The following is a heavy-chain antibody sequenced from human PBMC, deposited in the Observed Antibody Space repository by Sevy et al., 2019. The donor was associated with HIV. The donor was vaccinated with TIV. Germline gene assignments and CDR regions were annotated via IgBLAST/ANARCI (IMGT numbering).Heavy chain of an antibody. D-gene: IGHD6-13*01. CDR1: GYSFTSYW. V-gene: IGHV5-51*01. J-gene: IGHJ3*02. CDR2: IYPGDSDT. Sequence: GESLKISCKGSGYSFTSYWIGWVRQMPRKGLEWMGIIYPGDSDTRYSPSFQGQVTISADKSISTAYLQWSSLKASDTAMYYCARRGSSWYDAFDIWGQGTMVTVSS. CDR3: ARRGSSWYDAFDI.